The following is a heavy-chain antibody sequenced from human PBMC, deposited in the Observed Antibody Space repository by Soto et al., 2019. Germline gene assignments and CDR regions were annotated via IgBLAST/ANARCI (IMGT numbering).Heavy chain of an antibody. CDR1: GGSISSGGYY. J-gene: IGHJ4*02. V-gene: IGHV4-31*03. D-gene: IGHD3-22*01. CDR3: ASVLNRYYYYFDY. CDR2: IYYSGST. Sequence: SETLSLTCTVSGGSISSGGYYWSWIRQHPGKGLEWIGYIYYSGSTYYNPSRKSRVTISVDTSKNQFSLKLSSVTAADPAVYYCASVLNRYYYYFDYWRQGTLVTVSS.